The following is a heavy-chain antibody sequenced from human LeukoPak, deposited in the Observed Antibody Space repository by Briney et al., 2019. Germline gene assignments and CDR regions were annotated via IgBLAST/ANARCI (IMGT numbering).Heavy chain of an antibody. J-gene: IGHJ4*02. Sequence: PGASLRLSCVASGFTFSNYAMSWVRQAPGKRLEWVSAVTGRAGSTYYADSVKGRFTISRDNSRNSLFLQMNSLRAEDTAIYYCAKWGDFDILTGYYVSDFWGQGTLVTVSS. CDR3: AKWGDFDILTGYYVSDF. D-gene: IGHD3-9*01. V-gene: IGHV3-23*01. CDR2: VTGRAGST. CDR1: GFTFSNYA.